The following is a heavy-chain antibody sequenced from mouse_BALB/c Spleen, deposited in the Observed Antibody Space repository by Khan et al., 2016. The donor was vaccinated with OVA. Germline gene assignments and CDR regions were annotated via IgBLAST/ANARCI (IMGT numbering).Heavy chain of an antibody. CDR2: INPSNGYT. CDR3: VRDGAYHRNDGWFAY. D-gene: IGHD2-14*01. CDR1: GYTFTSYT. V-gene: IGHV1-4*01. J-gene: IGHJ3*01. Sequence: QVQLEESGAELARPWASVKLSCKASGYTFTSYTIHWIKGRPGRSLEWIGSINPSNGYTNYNQKFKDKATLTTDKSSTTAYLQLSSLTSDDSAVYNCVRDGAYHRNDGWFAYWGQGTLVTVSA.